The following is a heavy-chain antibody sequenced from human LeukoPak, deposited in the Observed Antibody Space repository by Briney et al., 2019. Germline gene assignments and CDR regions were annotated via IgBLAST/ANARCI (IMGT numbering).Heavy chain of an antibody. CDR1: GFTFSNYA. CDR2: ISYDTSIK. V-gene: IGHV3-30-3*01. J-gene: IGHJ4*02. D-gene: IGHD6-13*01. Sequence: PGRSLRLSCAASGFTFSNYAMHWVRQAPGKGLEWVAVISYDTSIKYYADSVKGRFTISRDNSKNTLYLQMNSLRAEDTAVYYCAKDQVAGAGGDWGQGTLVSVSS. CDR3: AKDQVAGAGGD.